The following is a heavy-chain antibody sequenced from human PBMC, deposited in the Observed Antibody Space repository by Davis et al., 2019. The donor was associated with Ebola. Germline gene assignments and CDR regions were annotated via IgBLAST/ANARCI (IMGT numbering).Heavy chain of an antibody. V-gene: IGHV1-69*06. Sequence: AASVKVSCKASGGTFSSYAISWVRQAPGQGLEWMGGIIPIFGTANYAQKFQGRVTITADKSTSTAYMELRSLRSDDTAVYYCARKGRHDYGDIRVQRHGMDVWGQGTTVTVSS. CDR1: GGTFSSYA. CDR3: ARKGRHDYGDIRVQRHGMDV. J-gene: IGHJ6*02. CDR2: IIPIFGTA. D-gene: IGHD4-17*01.